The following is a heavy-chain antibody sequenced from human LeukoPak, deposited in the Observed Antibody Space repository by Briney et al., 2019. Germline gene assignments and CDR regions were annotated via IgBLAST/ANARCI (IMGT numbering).Heavy chain of an antibody. V-gene: IGHV4-39*07. CDR1: GGSIRSSSYY. D-gene: IGHD2-2*01. CDR3: ARDRRVCSSTSCPRSAFDI. CDR2: IYYSGST. Sequence: SEALSLTCTVSGGSIRSSSYYWGWIRQPPGKGLEWIGSIYYSGSTYYNPSLKSRVTISVDTSKNQFSLKLSSVTAADTAVYYCARDRRVCSSTSCPRSAFDIWGQGTMVTVSS. J-gene: IGHJ3*02.